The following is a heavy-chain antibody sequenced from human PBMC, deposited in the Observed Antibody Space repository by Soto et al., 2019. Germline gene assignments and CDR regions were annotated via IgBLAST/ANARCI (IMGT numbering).Heavy chain of an antibody. CDR2: INHSGSA. V-gene: IGHV4-34*01. CDR1: GGSFSDYY. Sequence: QVRLQQWGAGLLKPSETLPLTCAVYGGSFSDYYWSWVRQPPGKGLEWIGEINHSGSANYTPSLKTRVTIPVETSKNQFSLKLNYVTAAETAVYYCAREVPSRYFDLWGRGTPVTVSS. D-gene: IGHD3-10*01. CDR3: AREVPSRYFDL. J-gene: IGHJ2*01.